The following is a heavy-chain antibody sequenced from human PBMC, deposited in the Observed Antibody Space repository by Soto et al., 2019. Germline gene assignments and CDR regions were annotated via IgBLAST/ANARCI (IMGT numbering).Heavy chain of an antibody. V-gene: IGHV1-46*01. J-gene: IGHJ4*02. D-gene: IGHD2-15*01. CDR2: INPSGGST. CDR1: GYTFTSYY. CDR3: ARVGCSGGSCYAVDY. Sequence: GASVKVSCKASGYTFTSYYMHWVRQAPGQGLEWMGIINPSGGSTTYAQKFQGRVTMTRDTSTSTVYMELSSLRSEDTAVYYCARVGCSGGSCYAVDYWGQGIQVTVSS.